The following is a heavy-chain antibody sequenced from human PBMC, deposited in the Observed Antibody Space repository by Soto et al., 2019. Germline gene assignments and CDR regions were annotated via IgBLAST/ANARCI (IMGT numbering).Heavy chain of an antibody. V-gene: IGHV4-34*01. CDR2: INHGESA. CDR3: ARGYAAPRAAN. Sequence: SDTLSLTWAVYGGSFSGYYWSGSRRPPEKGLEWIGEINHGESASYNPSLKDRVTISLDTSNNHFSLKLTSVTAADSAVYYCARGYAAPRAANWGQGTLVTVSS. CDR1: GGSFSGYY. D-gene: IGHD2-15*01. J-gene: IGHJ4*02.